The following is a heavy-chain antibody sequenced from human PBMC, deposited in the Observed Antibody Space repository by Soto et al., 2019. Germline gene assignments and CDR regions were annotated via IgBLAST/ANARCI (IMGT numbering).Heavy chain of an antibody. J-gene: IGHJ4*02. CDR2: IYSDGST. CDR3: ARGKGIGWYESSDY. D-gene: IGHD6-19*01. Sequence: EVQLVESGGGLIQPGESLRLSCAASGFTVSISYMSWVRQAPGKGLEWVSTIYSDGSTYYADSVEGRFTISRDNSKNTLYLQMNSLRAEDTATYYCARGKGIGWYESSDYWGQGTLVTVSS. V-gene: IGHV3-53*01. CDR1: GFTVSISY.